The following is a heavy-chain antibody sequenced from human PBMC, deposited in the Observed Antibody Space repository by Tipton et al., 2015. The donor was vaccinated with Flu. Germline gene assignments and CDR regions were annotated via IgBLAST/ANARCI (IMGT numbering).Heavy chain of an antibody. J-gene: IGHJ4*02. V-gene: IGHV3-53*01. Sequence: SLRLSCATSGFTVSSNHMSWVRQAPGKRPECVSVIYRGGNTYYADSVKGRFTISRDNSKDTLYLQMNSLRAEDTAVYYCARDEGGTYPDWGQGTLVTVSS. CDR3: ARDEGGTYPD. CDR1: GFTVSSNH. CDR2: IYRGGNT. D-gene: IGHD1-14*01.